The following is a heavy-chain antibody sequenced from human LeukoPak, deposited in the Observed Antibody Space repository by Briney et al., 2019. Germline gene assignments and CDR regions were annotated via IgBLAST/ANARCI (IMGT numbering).Heavy chain of an antibody. J-gene: IGHJ4*02. D-gene: IGHD2-15*01. V-gene: IGHV3-23*01. CDR2: ISGSGGST. CDR3: AKAKGYCSGGSCYSYDY. Sequence: GGSLRLSCAASGFTFSSYAMSWVRQAPGKGLEWVSAISGSGGSTYYADSVKGRFTISRDNSKNTLYLQMNSLRAEDTAVYYCAKAKGYCSGGSCYSYDYWGQGTLVTVSS. CDR1: GFTFSSYA.